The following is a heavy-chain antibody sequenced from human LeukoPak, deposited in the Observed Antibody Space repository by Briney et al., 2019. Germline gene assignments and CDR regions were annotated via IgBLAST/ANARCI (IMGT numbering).Heavy chain of an antibody. CDR3: AIPLDRSGYDLDS. CDR1: GYSFSSYW. V-gene: IGHV5-51*01. D-gene: IGHD5-12*01. CDR2: IYPGDSDT. J-gene: IGHJ4*02. Sequence: GESLKISCKGSGYSFSSYWIGWVRQMPGKGLEWMGIIYPGDSDTRYSPAFQGQVTISADKSISTAYLQWSSLKAPDTAMYYCAIPLDRSGYDLDSWGQGTLVTVSS.